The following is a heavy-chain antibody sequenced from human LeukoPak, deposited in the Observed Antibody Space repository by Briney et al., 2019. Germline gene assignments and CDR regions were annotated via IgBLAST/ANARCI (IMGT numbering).Heavy chain of an antibody. Sequence: ASVKVSCKVSGYTLTELSMHWVRQAPGKGLEWMGGFDPEDGETIYAQKFQGRVTMTEDTSTDTAYMELSSLRSEDTAVYYCARGELGPYYFDYWGQGTLVTVPS. D-gene: IGHD1-7*01. V-gene: IGHV1-24*01. CDR3: ARGELGPYYFDY. CDR2: FDPEDGET. CDR1: GYTLTELS. J-gene: IGHJ4*02.